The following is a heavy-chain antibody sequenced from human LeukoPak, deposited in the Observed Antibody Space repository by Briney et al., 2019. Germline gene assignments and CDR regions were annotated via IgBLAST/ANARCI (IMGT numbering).Heavy chain of an antibody. J-gene: IGHJ4*02. D-gene: IGHD2-2*01. CDR3: RSDIVVVPAAIGNQVGDY. CDR1: GYTFTGYY. CDR2: INPNSGGT. Sequence: AAVKVTCKASGYTFTGYYMHWVRQAPGQGLEWMGWINPNSGGTNYAQKFQGRVTMTRDTSISTAYMELSRLRSDDTAVYYCRSDIVVVPAAIGNQVGDYWGQGTLVTVSS. V-gene: IGHV1-2*02.